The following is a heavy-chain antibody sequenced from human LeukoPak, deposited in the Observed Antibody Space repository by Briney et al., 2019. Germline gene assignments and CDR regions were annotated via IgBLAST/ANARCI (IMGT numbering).Heavy chain of an antibody. CDR3: ARDFIAAAGSHAFDI. Sequence: SETLSLTCTVSGGSISSYYWSWIRQPPGKGLEWIGYIYYSGSTNYNPSLKSRVTISVDTSKNQFSLKLSSVTAADTAVYYCARDFIAAAGSHAFDIWGQGTMVTVSS. D-gene: IGHD6-13*01. J-gene: IGHJ3*02. CDR2: IYYSGST. V-gene: IGHV4-59*12. CDR1: GGSISSYY.